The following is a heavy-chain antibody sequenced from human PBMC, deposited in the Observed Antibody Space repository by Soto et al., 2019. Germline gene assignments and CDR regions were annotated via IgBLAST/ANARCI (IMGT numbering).Heavy chain of an antibody. V-gene: IGHV1-69*01. CDR3: ARPTGTYSSGYYYFDF. Sequence: QVQLEQSGGEVKQPGSSVRVSCKTSGGTFSTYAINWVRQAPGQGLEWMGAIIPLCGTADYSQKFQGRVTTTADESTSTAYMELSSLRFDDTAVYFCARPTGTYSSGYYYFDFWGQGTLVTGSS. D-gene: IGHD6-19*01. CDR1: GGTFSTYA. J-gene: IGHJ4*02. CDR2: IIPLCGTA.